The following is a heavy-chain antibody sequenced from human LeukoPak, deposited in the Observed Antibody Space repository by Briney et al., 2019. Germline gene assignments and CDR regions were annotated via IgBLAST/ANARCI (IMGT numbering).Heavy chain of an antibody. J-gene: IGHJ5*02. V-gene: IGHV4-59*01. Sequence: SETLSLTCSVSGGSISNYYWGWIRQSPGKGLEWIGYIHYSGFTNYNSSLESRLTISVDTSKSQFSLRLSSVTVADTAVYYCAKVGSSDWLDPWGQGTLVTVSS. CDR3: AKVGSSDWLDP. CDR1: GGSISNYY. D-gene: IGHD3-22*01. CDR2: IHYSGFT.